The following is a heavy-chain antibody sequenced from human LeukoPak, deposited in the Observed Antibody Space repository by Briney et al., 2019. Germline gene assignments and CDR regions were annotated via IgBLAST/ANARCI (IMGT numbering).Heavy chain of an antibody. D-gene: IGHD5-12*01. CDR3: AREWLRPDYYYYYMDV. J-gene: IGHJ6*03. Sequence: SQTLSLTCAISGDSVSSSSAAWNWIRQSPSRGLEWLGRTYYRSKWYNDYAESVKSRITINPGTSKNRFSLQLNSVTPEDTAVYYCAREWLRPDYYYYYMDVWGKGTTVTVSS. CDR2: TYYRSKWYN. V-gene: IGHV6-1*01. CDR1: GDSVSSSSAA.